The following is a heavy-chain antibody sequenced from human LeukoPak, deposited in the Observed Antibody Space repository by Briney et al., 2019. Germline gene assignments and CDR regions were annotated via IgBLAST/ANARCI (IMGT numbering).Heavy chain of an antibody. Sequence: GRSLRLSCAASGFTFSTYGMHWVRQAPGKGLEWVAVIWYDGTNKYYADSVKGRFTISRDNSKNTLYLQMNSLRAEDTAVYYCARPSSGLQLLGYWGQGTLVTVSS. CDR1: GFTFSTYG. V-gene: IGHV3-33*01. D-gene: IGHD5-24*01. CDR2: IWYDGTNK. J-gene: IGHJ4*02. CDR3: ARPSSGLQLLGY.